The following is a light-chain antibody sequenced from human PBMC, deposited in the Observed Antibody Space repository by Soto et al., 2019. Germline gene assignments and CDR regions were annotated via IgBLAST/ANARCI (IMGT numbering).Light chain of an antibody. CDR2: ENN. V-gene: IGLV1-51*02. CDR1: SSNIGNNY. CDR3: GTWDSNLSAGNV. J-gene: IGLJ1*01. Sequence: QSVLTQPPSVSAAPGQKVTISCSGSSSNIGNNYVSWYQQLPGTAPKLLIYENNKRPSGIPDRFSGSKSGTSATLGITLLQTGYEADYYCGTWDSNLSAGNVFGTGTKDTDL.